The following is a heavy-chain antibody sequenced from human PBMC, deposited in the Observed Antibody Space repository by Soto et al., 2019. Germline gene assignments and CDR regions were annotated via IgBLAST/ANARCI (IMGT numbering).Heavy chain of an antibody. Sequence: SETLSLTCTVSGGSVSGGSYYWNWIRQPPGKGLEWIGYIYFSGRTNYNPSLKSRVTISIDTSKNQFSLKLSSVTAADTAVYYCANPYLFGGVICVFYFGGQGTMVPVSS. CDR3: ANPYLFGGVICVFYF. CDR1: GGSVSGGSYY. D-gene: IGHD3-16*01. V-gene: IGHV4-61*01. J-gene: IGHJ3*01. CDR2: IYFSGRT.